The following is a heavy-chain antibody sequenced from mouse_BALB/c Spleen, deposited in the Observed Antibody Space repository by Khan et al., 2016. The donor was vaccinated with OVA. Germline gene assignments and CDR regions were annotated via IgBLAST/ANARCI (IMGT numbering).Heavy chain of an antibody. V-gene: IGHV9-3-1*01. CDR3: ARPPYFSYTLDY. Sequence: QIQLVQSGPELKKPGETVKISCKASGYTFTSYGMNWVKQSPGKALRWMGWINTYTGEATYTDDFKGRFAFSLENSASTAYLQINNLKNEDTATYFCARPPYFSYTLDYWGQGTSVTVSS. CDR2: INTYTGEA. D-gene: IGHD2-10*01. J-gene: IGHJ4*01. CDR1: GYTFTSYG.